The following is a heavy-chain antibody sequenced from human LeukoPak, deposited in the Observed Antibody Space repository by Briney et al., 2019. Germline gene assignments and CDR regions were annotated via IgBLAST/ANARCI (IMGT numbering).Heavy chain of an antibody. D-gene: IGHD3-22*01. CDR1: GFTFSFYA. CDR2: ISSNGGNT. V-gene: IGHV3-64D*09. Sequence: GGSLRLSCSASGFTFSFYAMGWVRQAPGKGLEYVSAISSNGGNTYYADSVKGRFTISRDNSKNTLYLQMNSLRADDTAVYYCVKGFPHYYDSSRVGAFDVWGQGTIVTVSS. CDR3: VKGFPHYYDSSRVGAFDV. J-gene: IGHJ3*01.